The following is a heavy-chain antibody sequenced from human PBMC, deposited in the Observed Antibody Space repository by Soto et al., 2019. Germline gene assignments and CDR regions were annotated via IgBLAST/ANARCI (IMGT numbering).Heavy chain of an antibody. CDR1: GGTFSSYA. Sequence: QVQLVQSGAEVKKPGSSVKVSCKASGGTFSSYAISWVRQAPGQGLEWMGGVIPIFGSANYAQKFQGRVTITADESPSTAYIELSSLRSEDTAVYYCARAPDTMIVVSYFDYWGQGTLVTVSS. V-gene: IGHV1-69*01. D-gene: IGHD3-22*01. CDR2: VIPIFGSA. J-gene: IGHJ4*02. CDR3: ARAPDTMIVVSYFDY.